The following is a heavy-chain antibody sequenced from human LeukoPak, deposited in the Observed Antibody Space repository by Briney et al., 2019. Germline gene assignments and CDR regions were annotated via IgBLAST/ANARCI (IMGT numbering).Heavy chain of an antibody. CDR3: ARAFYDSSGYYYDDFDY. D-gene: IGHD3-22*01. CDR1: GFTFSSYA. V-gene: IGHV3-30-3*01. CDR2: ISYDGSNK. J-gene: IGHJ4*02. Sequence: PGGSLRLSCAASGFTFSSYAMHWVRQAPGKGLEWVAVISYDGSNKYYADSVKGRFTISRDNSKNTLYLQMNSLRAEDTAVYYCARAFYDSSGYYYDDFDYWGQGTLVTVSS.